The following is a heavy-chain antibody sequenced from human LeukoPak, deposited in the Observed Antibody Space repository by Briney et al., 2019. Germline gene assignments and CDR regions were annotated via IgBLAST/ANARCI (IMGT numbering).Heavy chain of an antibody. J-gene: IGHJ4*02. CDR2: LYSGGNT. Sequence: GGSLRLSCAASGFTFSSYGMNWVRQTPGKGLAWVSVLYSGGNTYYADSVKGRFTISRDNSKNMLFLQMNSLRAEDTAVYYCARVGRGDTYGYVDYWGQGTLVTVSS. CDR1: GFTFSSYG. V-gene: IGHV3-66*01. CDR3: ARVGRGDTYGYVDY. D-gene: IGHD5-18*01.